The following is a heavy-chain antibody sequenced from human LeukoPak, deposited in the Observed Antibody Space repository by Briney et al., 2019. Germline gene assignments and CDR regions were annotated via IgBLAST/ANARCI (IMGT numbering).Heavy chain of an antibody. CDR3: ARGGVRYFDWSPVDD. CDR1: GYTFTSYG. V-gene: IGHV1-18*01. Sequence: GASVKVSCKASGYTFTSYGISWVRQAPGQGLEWMGWISAYNGNTNYAQKLQGRVTMTTDTSTSAAYMELRSLRSDDTAVYYCARGGVRYFDWSPVDDWGQGTLVTVSS. D-gene: IGHD3-9*01. J-gene: IGHJ4*02. CDR2: ISAYNGNT.